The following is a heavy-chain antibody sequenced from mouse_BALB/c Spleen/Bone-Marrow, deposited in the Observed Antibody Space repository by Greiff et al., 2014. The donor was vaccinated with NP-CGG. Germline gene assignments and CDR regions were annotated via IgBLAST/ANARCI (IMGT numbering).Heavy chain of an antibody. Sequence: VQLKDSGPGLVKPSQTVSLTCTVTGISITTGNYRWSWIRQFPGNKLEWIGYIYYSGTITYNPSLTSRTTITRDTSKDQFFLEMNSLTAEDTATYYCARDGGLRGYAMDYWGQGTSVTVSS. CDR1: GISITTGNYR. J-gene: IGHJ4*01. D-gene: IGHD2-4*01. CDR3: ARDGGLRGYAMDY. V-gene: IGHV3-5*02. CDR2: IYYSGTI.